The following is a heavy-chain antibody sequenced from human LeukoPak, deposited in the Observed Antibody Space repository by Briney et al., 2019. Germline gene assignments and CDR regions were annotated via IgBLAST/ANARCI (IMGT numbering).Heavy chain of an antibody. CDR2: IYHSGST. CDR1: GGSISSGGYS. CDR3: ARGKMATITDYYYYYYGMDV. J-gene: IGHJ6*02. Sequence: SETLSLTCAVSGGSISSGGYSWRWIRQPPGKGLEWIGYIYHSGSTYYNPSLKSRVTISVDRSKNQFSLKLSSVTAADTAVYYCARGKMATITDYYYYYYGMDVWGQGTTVTVSS. D-gene: IGHD5-24*01. V-gene: IGHV4-30-2*01.